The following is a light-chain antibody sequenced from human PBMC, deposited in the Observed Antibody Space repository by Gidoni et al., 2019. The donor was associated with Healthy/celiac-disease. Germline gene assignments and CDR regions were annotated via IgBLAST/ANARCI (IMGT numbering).Light chain of an antibody. J-gene: IGKJ5*01. CDR2: AAA. CDR3: QQSYSTPQT. CDR1: QSISSY. V-gene: IGKV1-39*01. Sequence: DIQMTQSPSSLSASVGDRVTITCRASQSISSYLNWYQQKPGKARKLLIYAAASLQSGVPSRFSGSGSGTDFTLTISSLQPEDFATYYCQQSYSTPQTFXQXTRLEIK.